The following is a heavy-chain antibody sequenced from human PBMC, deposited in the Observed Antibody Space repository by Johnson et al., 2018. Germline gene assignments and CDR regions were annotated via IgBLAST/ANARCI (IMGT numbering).Heavy chain of an antibody. J-gene: IGHJ6*02. D-gene: IGHD1-26*01. CDR1: GFTFSSYG. CDR2: ISYDGSNK. V-gene: IGHV3-30*18. CDR3: AKDLNAGDSGSYYGYYYYYGMDV. Sequence: QVQLVQSGGGVVQPGRSLRLSCAASGFTFSSYGMHWVRQAPGKGLEWVAVISYDGSNKYYADSVKGRFSISRDNSKNTLYLQMNSLRAEDTAVYYCAKDLNAGDSGSYYGYYYYYGMDVGGQGATVTVS.